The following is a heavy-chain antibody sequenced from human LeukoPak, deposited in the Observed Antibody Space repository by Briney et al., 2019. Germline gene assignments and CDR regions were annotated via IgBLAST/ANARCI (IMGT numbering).Heavy chain of an antibody. Sequence: QPGGSLRLSCAASGFTFSSYSMNWVRQAPGKGLEWVSYISSSGSTIYYADSVKGRFTISRDNAKNSLYLQMNSLRAEDTAVYYCARVVGCSGGSCYYYYYYMDVWGKGTTVTISS. CDR1: GFTFSSYS. CDR2: ISSSGSTI. CDR3: ARVVGCSGGSCYYYYYYMDV. J-gene: IGHJ6*03. V-gene: IGHV3-48*04. D-gene: IGHD2-15*01.